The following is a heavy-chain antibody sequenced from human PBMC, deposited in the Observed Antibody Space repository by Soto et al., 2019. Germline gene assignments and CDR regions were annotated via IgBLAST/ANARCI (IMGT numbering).Heavy chain of an antibody. CDR3: XTDSYSTMIVTRSDY. V-gene: IGHV3-15*07. D-gene: IGHD3-22*01. CDR1: GVSFCISW. CDR2: IKSKTAGGTT. Sequence: SMRLGRAASGVSFCISWINLSRQTPGKGLEWVGRIKSKTAGGTTDFAAPVKGRFAISRDDSKNMVYLQMNSLKTEDTALYYCXTDSYSTMIVTRSDYWGHGTLVTVSS. J-gene: IGHJ4*01.